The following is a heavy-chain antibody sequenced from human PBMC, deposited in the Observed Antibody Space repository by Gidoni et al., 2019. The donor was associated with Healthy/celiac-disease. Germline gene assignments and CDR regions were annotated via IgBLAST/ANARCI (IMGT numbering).Heavy chain of an antibody. V-gene: IGHV5-51*01. J-gene: IGHJ6*02. D-gene: IGHD4-17*01. CDR1: GYSFTSYW. CDR2: IYPRDSDT. CDR3: AKSTMTTLGYYGMDV. Sequence: EVELVQSGAEVKKPGDSLKSSCKGYGYSFTSYWIAWVLQMHVKGLECMGIIYPRDSDTRYSPSFKCHVTISVDKSVDTAYLQWSSLKASDTAIYYCAKSTMTTLGYYGMDVWGQGTTVSVSS.